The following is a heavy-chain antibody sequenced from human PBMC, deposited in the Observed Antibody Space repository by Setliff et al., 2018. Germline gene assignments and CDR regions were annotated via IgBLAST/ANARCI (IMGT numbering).Heavy chain of an antibody. V-gene: IGHV3-23*01. CDR3: AKYPSNSVYNYFDP. Sequence: GGSLRLSCAASGFTFSSYAMTWVRQGPGKGLEWVSGISGSGGATYYAASVKGRFSISRDNSKNTLSLQMNSLRAEDTAIYYCAKYPSNSVYNYFDPWGQGTLVTVSS. CDR2: ISGSGGAT. D-gene: IGHD1-7*01. J-gene: IGHJ5*02. CDR1: GFTFSSYA.